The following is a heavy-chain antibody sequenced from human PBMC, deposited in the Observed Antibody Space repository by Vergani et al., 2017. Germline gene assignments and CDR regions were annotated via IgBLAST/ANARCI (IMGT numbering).Heavy chain of an antibody. J-gene: IGHJ3*02. D-gene: IGHD5-18*01. Sequence: EVQLVESGGGLVKPGGSLRLSCAASGFTFSSYSMNWVRQAPGKGLEWVSSISSSSSYIYYADSVKGRFTISRDNAKNSLYLQMNSLRAEDTAVYYCARDKQGYSYGTLDAFDIWGQGTMVTGSS. CDR3: ARDKQGYSYGTLDAFDI. CDR1: GFTFSSYS. V-gene: IGHV3-21*01. CDR2: ISSSSSYI.